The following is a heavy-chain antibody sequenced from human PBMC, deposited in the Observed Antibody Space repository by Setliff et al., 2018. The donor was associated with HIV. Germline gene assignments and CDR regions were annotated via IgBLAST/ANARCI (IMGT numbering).Heavy chain of an antibody. CDR1: GGSISSSSYY. Sequence: PSETLSPTCTVSGGSISSSSYYWGWIRQPPGKGLEWIGSTYYSGSTNYNTSFKSRVTISVDTSKNQFSLGVNSVTAADTAVYYCARSLVPSGYYYVRHAIDIWGQGTKVTVSS. CDR2: TYYSGST. J-gene: IGHJ3*02. CDR3: ARSLVPSGYYYVRHAIDI. D-gene: IGHD3-22*01. V-gene: IGHV4-39*07.